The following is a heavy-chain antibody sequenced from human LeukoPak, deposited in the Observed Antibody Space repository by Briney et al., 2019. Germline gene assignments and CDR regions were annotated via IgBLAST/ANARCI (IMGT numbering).Heavy chain of an antibody. V-gene: IGHV1-18*01. CDR2: ISAYNGNT. D-gene: IGHD2-15*01. CDR3: ATDHCSGGSCYSWFDP. Sequence: ASVKVSCKASGYTFTSYGISWVRQAPGQGLEWMGWISAYNGNTNYAQKLQGRVTMTTDTSTDTAYMELSSPRSEDTAVYYCATDHCSGGSCYSWFDPWGQGTLVTVSS. J-gene: IGHJ5*02. CDR1: GYTFTSYG.